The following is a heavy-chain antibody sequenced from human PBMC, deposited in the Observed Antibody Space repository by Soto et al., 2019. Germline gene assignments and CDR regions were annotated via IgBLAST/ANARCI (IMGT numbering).Heavy chain of an antibody. CDR3: ARGVGLNYYYYIDA. CDR2: INPNSGET. Sequence: QVQLVQSGAEVKKPGASVKVSCKASGYTFTGYYMHWMRQAPGQGLEWMGWINPNSGETDYAQNFQGWGTMTRDMSISTAYMELSRLKSNDTAVYYCARGVGLNYYYYIDAWCKGTTVTVSS. J-gene: IGHJ6*03. V-gene: IGHV1-2*04. CDR1: GYTFTGYY.